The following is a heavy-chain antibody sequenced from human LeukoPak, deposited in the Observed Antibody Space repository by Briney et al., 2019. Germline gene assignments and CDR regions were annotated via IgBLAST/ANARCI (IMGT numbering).Heavy chain of an antibody. CDR2: ISGSGGNT. V-gene: IGHV3-23*01. CDR3: AREGRDGYNFDY. D-gene: IGHD5-24*01. CDR1: GFTFSSYG. Sequence: GGSLRLSCAASGFTFSSYGMSWVRQAPGKGLEWVSVISGSGGNTYYADSVKGRFTISRDNSKNTLYLQMNSLRAEDTAVYYCAREGRDGYNFDYWGQGTLVTVSS. J-gene: IGHJ4*02.